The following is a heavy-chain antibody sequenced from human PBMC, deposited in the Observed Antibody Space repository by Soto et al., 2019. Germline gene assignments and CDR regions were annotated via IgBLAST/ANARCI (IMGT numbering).Heavy chain of an antibody. CDR3: VRDSGNGWKDY. J-gene: IGHJ4*02. CDR1: GGSISSTNW. Sequence: QVQLQESGPGLVKPSGTLSLTCAVSGGSISSTNWWNCCRQPPGKGLEWIGEIDHSGSTKYNPSLKSRVTMSVDKPKNQFSLKLSSVTAADTAVYYCVRDSGNGWKDYWGQGTLVTVSS. CDR2: IDHSGST. V-gene: IGHV4-4*02. D-gene: IGHD6-19*01.